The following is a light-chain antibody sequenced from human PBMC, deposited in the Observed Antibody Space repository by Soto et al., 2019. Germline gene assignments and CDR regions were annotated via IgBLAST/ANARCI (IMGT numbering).Light chain of an antibody. J-gene: IGLJ1*01. V-gene: IGLV2-14*01. Sequence: QSGLTQPASVSGSPGQSITISCTGTSSDVGAYNYVSWYQHHPGKVPKLLIYEVTNRPSGVSDRFSGSKSGNTASLTISGLQADDEADYSCSSKSDSSTLFVFGTGT. CDR1: SSDVGAYNY. CDR2: EVT. CDR3: SSKSDSSTLFV.